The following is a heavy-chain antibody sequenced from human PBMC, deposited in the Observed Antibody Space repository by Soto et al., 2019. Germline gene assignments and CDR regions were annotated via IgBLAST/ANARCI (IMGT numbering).Heavy chain of an antibody. CDR1: GGSVSSGSYY. Sequence: SETLSLTCTVSGGSVSSGSYYWSWIRQPPGKGLEWIGYIYYSGSTNYNPSLKSRVTISVDTSKNQFSLKLSSVTAADTAVYYCARAHTAGYVFLAYWGQGAPVTVSS. V-gene: IGHV4-61*01. D-gene: IGHD3-16*01. J-gene: IGHJ4*02. CDR3: ARAHTAGYVFLAY. CDR2: IYYSGST.